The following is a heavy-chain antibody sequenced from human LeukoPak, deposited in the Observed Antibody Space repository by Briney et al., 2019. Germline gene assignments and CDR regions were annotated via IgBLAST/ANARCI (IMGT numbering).Heavy chain of an antibody. V-gene: IGHV3-23*01. CDR3: ARSRSGSVAGTSDY. D-gene: IGHD6-19*01. CDR1: GLNFMRYA. Sequence: GGSLRLSCAASGLNFMRYAMSWVRQAPGKGLEWVSSVSTDGDTYYTDSVKGRFTISRDGSTNTLFLQMISLRAGDTALYYCARSRSGSVAGTSDYWGQGTLVIVSS. CDR2: VSTDGDT. J-gene: IGHJ4*02.